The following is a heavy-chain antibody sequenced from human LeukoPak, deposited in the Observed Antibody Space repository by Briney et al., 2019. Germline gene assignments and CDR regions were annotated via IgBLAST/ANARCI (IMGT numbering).Heavy chain of an antibody. CDR1: GFTFSSYS. CDR3: AKPNSGWYVFDW. Sequence: SGGSLRLSCAASGFTFSSYSMNWVRQAPGKGLEWVSTIRSSGDSTSYADSVRGRFTISRDNSRNTLYLQMNSLRAEDTAVYYCAKPNSGWYVFDWWGQGTLVTVSS. V-gene: IGHV3-23*01. D-gene: IGHD6-19*01. CDR2: IRSSGDST. J-gene: IGHJ4*02.